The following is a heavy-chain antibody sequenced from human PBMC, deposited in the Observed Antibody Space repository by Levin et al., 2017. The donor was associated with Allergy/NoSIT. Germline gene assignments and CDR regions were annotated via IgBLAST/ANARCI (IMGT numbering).Heavy chain of an antibody. CDR2: TYYRSKWYR. CDR3: ARGPGILIH. D-gene: IGHD6-13*01. J-gene: IGHJ4*02. Sequence: PSQTLSLTCAISGDSISSNSATWNWIRQSPSGGLEWLGRTYYRSKWYRHYSISMKSRITISPDTSKNQFSLQLNSVTPEDTAMYFCARGPGILIHWGQGSLVTVSS. CDR1: GDSISSNSAT. V-gene: IGHV6-1*01.